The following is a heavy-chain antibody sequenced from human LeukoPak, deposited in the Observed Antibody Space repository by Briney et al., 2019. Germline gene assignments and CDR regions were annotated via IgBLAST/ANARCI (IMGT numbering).Heavy chain of an antibody. CDR2: ISSSGSTT. D-gene: IGHD4-17*01. CDR1: GFTFSDYY. Sequence: GGSLRLSCAASGFTFSDYYMSWIRQAPGKGLEWVSYISSSGSTTYYADSVNGRFTISRDNAKNSLYLQMNSLRAEDTAVYYCARDKTTVTTSWFDPRGEGALVTVSS. CDR3: ARDKTTVTTSWFDP. J-gene: IGHJ5*02. V-gene: IGHV3-11*01.